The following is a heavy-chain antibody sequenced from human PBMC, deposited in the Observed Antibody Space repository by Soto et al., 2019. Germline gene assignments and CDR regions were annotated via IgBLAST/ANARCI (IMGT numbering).Heavy chain of an antibody. CDR1: GFTFSSYS. Sequence: PGGSLRLSCAASGFTFSSYSMNWVRQAPGKGLEWVSSISSSSSYIYYADSVKGRFTISRDNAKNSLYLQMNSLRAEDTAVYYCARDGSTGYYFVPWGQGPLVTVPP. CDR3: ARDGSTGYYFVP. D-gene: IGHD5-12*01. CDR2: ISSSSSYI. V-gene: IGHV3-21*01. J-gene: IGHJ5*02.